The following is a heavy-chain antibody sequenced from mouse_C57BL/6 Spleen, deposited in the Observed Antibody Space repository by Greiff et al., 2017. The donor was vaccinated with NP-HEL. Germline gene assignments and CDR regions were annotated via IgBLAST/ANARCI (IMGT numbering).Heavy chain of an antibody. J-gene: IGHJ2*01. V-gene: IGHV1-55*01. CDR3: ARSWEERDYFDY. CDR1: GYTFTSYW. D-gene: IGHD4-1*01. Sequence: VQLQQPGAELVKPGASVKMSCKASGYTFTSYWITWVKQRPGQGLEWIGDIYPGSGSTNYNEKFKSKATLTVDTSSSTAYMQLSSLTSEDSAVYYCARSWEERDYFDYWGQGTTLTVSS. CDR2: IYPGSGST.